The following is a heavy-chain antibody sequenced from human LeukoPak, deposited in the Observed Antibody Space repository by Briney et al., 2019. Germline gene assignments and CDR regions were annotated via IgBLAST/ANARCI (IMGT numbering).Heavy chain of an antibody. CDR2: FDPENGET. CDR3: ARDQIPADDIRYFDY. CDR1: GYTLTELS. V-gene: IGHV1-24*01. J-gene: IGHJ4*02. Sequence: ASVKVSCKISGYTLTELSMHWVRQAPGEGLEWMGGFDPENGETIYAQKFQGRVTITTDESTSTAYMELSSLRSEDTTVYYCARDQIPADDIRYFDYWGQGTLVTVSS. D-gene: IGHD2-2*01.